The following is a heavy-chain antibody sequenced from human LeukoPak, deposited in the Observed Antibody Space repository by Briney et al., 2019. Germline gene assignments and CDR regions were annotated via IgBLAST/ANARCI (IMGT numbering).Heavy chain of an antibody. CDR2: IHASGPT. J-gene: IGHJ4*02. CDR3: ARHDAGIAARPFDN. CDR1: AGSISTYY. Sequence: SETLSLTCTVSAGSISTYYWSWIRRPPGKGLEWIAYIHASGPTNYNPSLKSRITISVDTSKNQFSLKLSSVTAADTAVYYCARHDAGIAARPFDNWGQGTLVTVSS. V-gene: IGHV4-4*09. D-gene: IGHD6-6*01.